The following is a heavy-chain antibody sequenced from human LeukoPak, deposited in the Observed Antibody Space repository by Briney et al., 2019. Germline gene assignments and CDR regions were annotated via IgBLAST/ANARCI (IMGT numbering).Heavy chain of an antibody. CDR2: IDPSGGST. J-gene: IGHJ4*02. CDR1: GYTFTRYY. CDR3: ARDFGEMPNY. V-gene: IGHV1-46*01. D-gene: IGHD5-24*01. Sequence: GASVKVSCKASGYTFTRYYMHWVRQAPGQGLEWMGIIDPSGGSTSYAQNFQGGVTMTRDATTSTAYLELSSLRSEDTAVYYCARDFGEMPNYWGQGTLVTVSS.